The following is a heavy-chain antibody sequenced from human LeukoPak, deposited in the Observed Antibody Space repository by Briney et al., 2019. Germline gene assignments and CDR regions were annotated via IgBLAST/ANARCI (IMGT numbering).Heavy chain of an antibody. CDR1: GFTFSNYW. Sequence: GGSLRLSCAASGFTFSNYWMTWVRQAPGKGLEWVANIKQDGSEKYYVDSVRGRFTISRDNAKNSLYLQMNSLRAEDTALYYCARQGLTISGFDYWGQGTLVTVSS. CDR3: ARQGLTISGFDY. D-gene: IGHD3-9*01. J-gene: IGHJ4*02. V-gene: IGHV3-7*01. CDR2: IKQDGSEK.